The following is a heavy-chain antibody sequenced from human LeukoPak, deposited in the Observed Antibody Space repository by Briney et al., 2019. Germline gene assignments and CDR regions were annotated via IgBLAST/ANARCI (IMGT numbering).Heavy chain of an antibody. CDR2: IKQDGSEK. D-gene: IGHD3-22*01. J-gene: IGHJ4*02. V-gene: IGHV3-7*01. CDR3: AKDRDSSGYFWGEDY. CDR1: GFTFSSYW. Sequence: GGSLRLSCAASGFTFSSYWMSWVRQAPGKGLEWVANIKQDGSEKYYVDSVKGRFTISRDNAKNSLYLQMNSLRAEDTAVYYCAKDRDSSGYFWGEDYWGQGTLVTVSS.